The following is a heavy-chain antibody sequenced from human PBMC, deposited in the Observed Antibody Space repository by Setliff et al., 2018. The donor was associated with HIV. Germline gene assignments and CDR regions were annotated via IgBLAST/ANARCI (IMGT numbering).Heavy chain of an antibody. V-gene: IGHV1-8*01. CDR3: ARGKGVGGVIITGGLDV. CDR1: GHTFTNVD. CDR2: MNPNTGVS. J-gene: IGHJ6*02. D-gene: IGHD3-10*01. Sequence: VASVKVSCKASGHTFTNVDIHWLRRATGQGLEWMGWMNPNTGVSGYALKFQARVTMTRDTSISTAYMELSSLTSEDTAVYYCARGKGVGGVIITGGLDVWGQGTTVTVSS.